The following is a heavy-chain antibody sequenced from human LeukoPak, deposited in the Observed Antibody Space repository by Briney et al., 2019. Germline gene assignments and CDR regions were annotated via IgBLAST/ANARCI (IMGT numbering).Heavy chain of an antibody. CDR3: ATDRYLRWFDP. V-gene: IGHV4-39*01. CDR1: GGSISSSGYF. D-gene: IGHD1-1*01. Sequence: KASETLSLTCTVSGGSISSSGYFWAWIRQPPGKGLEWIGSSYYGGSTYYNVPLKSRVTISVDTSKNQFSLMLSSVTAADTAVYYCATDRYLRWFDPWGLGTLVTVSS. CDR2: SYYGGST. J-gene: IGHJ5*02.